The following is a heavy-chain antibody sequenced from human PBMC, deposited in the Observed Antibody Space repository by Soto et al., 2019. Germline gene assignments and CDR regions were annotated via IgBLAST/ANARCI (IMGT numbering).Heavy chain of an antibody. J-gene: IGHJ6*04. CDR2: ISGDGSTT. CDR1: GFTFSTYW. D-gene: IGHD2-2*01. V-gene: IGHV3-74*01. Sequence: GGSLRLSCAASGFTFSTYWMHWVRQAPGKGPVWVSRISGDGSTTNYADSVKGRFTISRDNDKNTLYLQLDSLRAEDAAVYYCSRRPTPGASSSSTFRLDVWGKGTTVTVSS. CDR3: SRRPTPGASSSSTFRLDV.